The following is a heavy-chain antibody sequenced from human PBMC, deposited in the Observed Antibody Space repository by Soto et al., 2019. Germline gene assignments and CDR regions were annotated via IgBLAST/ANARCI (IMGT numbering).Heavy chain of an antibody. Sequence: LRLSCAASGFTFISYGMHWVRQAPGKGLEWVAVISYDGSNKYYADSVKGRFTISRDNSKNTLYLQMNSLRAEDTAVYYCANMYYYDSSGYLTKTYYYYGMDVWGQGTTVTVSS. V-gene: IGHV3-30*18. CDR3: ANMYYYDSSGYLTKTYYYYGMDV. J-gene: IGHJ6*02. CDR2: ISYDGSNK. D-gene: IGHD3-22*01. CDR1: GFTFISYG.